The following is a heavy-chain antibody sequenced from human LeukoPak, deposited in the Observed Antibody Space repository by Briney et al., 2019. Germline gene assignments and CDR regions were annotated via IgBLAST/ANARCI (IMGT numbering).Heavy chain of an antibody. CDR3: AGYDFWSGEYYMDV. CDR2: IYSGGST. D-gene: IGHD3-3*01. J-gene: IGHJ6*03. V-gene: IGHV3-66*01. Sequence: GGSLRLSCAASGFTVSSNYMSWVRQAPGRGLEWVSVIYSGGSTYYADSVKGRFTISRDNSKNTLYLQMNSLRAEDTAVYYCAGYDFWSGEYYMDVWGKGTTVTVSS. CDR1: GFTVSSNY.